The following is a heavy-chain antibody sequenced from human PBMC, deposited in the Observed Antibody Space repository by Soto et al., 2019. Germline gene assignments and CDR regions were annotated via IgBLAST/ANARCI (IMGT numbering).Heavy chain of an antibody. D-gene: IGHD1-20*01. CDR3: ARALVYFDLRRFLPYYYYGMDV. CDR1: GFTFSSYG. V-gene: IGHV3-33*01. J-gene: IGHJ6*02. CDR2: IWYDGSNK. Sequence: QVQLVESGGGVVQPGRSLRLSCAASGFTFSSYGMHWVRQAPGKGLEWVAVIWYDGSNKYYADSVKGRFTISRDNSKNTLYLQMNSLRAEDTAVYYCARALVYFDLRRFLPYYYYGMDVWGQGTTVTVSS.